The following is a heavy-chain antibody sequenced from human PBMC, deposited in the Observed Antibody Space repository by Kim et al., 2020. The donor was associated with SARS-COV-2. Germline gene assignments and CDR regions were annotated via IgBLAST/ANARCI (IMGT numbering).Heavy chain of an antibody. D-gene: IGHD6-13*01. CDR2: MNPNSGNT. CDR1: GYTCTSYD. Sequence: ASVKVSCKASGYTCTSYDINWVRQATGQGLEWMGWMNPNSGNTGYAQKFQGRVTMTRNTSISTAYMELSSLRSEDTAVYYCALGSYSSSPAPDYWGHGTLVTVSS. CDR3: ALGSYSSSPAPDY. J-gene: IGHJ4*01. V-gene: IGHV1-8*01.